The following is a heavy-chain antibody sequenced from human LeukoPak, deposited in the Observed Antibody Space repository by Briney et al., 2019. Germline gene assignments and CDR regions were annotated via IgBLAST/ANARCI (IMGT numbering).Heavy chain of an antibody. CDR2: INGSGSFT. CDR3: AKAEGYCSGTWCFRWFDR. J-gene: IGHJ5*02. D-gene: IGHD2-15*01. CDR1: GFTFSNYV. V-gene: IGHV3-23*05. Sequence: GGSLRLSCAASGFTFSNYVMGWVRQDPGKGLQWVSIINGSGSFTSYADSVKGRLTISRDNSKNTLYLQMNSLRAEDTAVYYCAKAEGYCSGTWCFRWFDRWGQGTLVTVSS.